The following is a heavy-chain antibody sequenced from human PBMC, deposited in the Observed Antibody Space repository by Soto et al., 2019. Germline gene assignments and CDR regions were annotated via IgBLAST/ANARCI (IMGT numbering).Heavy chain of an antibody. J-gene: IGHJ6*02. CDR2: INAGNGNT. Sequence: QVQLVQSGAEEKKPGASVKVSCKASGYTFTSYAMHWVRQAPGQRLEWMGWINAGNGNTKYSQKFQGRVTITRDTSASTAYMELSSLRSEDTAVYYCARTNYDFWSGPFYYYYGMDVRGQGTTVTVSS. D-gene: IGHD3-3*01. CDR1: GYTFTSYA. CDR3: ARTNYDFWSGPFYYYYGMDV. V-gene: IGHV1-3*05.